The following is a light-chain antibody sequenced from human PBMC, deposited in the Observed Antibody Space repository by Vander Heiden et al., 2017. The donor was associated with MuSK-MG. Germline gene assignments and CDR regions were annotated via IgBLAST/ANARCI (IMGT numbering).Light chain of an antibody. CDR3: QQSVIMPYT. J-gene: IGKJ2*01. V-gene: IGKV1-39*01. CDR1: QSMNIY. Sequence: DIQMTQSPSSLSASVGDRVNITCRASQSMNIYLNWYQQRPGKAPKLLIYAASSLQSGVPSRFSGSGSGTDFTLTINNLHPEDFATYFCQQSVIMPYTVGRGTKLEIK. CDR2: AAS.